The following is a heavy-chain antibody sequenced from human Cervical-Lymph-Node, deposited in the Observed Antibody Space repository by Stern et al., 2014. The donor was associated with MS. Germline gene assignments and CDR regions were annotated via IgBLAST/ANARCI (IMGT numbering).Heavy chain of an antibody. CDR2: INGDGSRT. CDR3: ARAHVDTWDWFDP. D-gene: IGHD5-18*01. V-gene: IGHV3-74*01. Sequence: EVQLVESGGDFVQPGGSLRLSCTASGFTFSTYWMHWVRQAPGKGLVWVSRINGDGSRTSYADSVKGRFTTSRDNAKNTLYVQMNSLRVEDTAVYYCARAHVDTWDWFDPWGQGTLVTVSS. CDR1: GFTFSTYW. J-gene: IGHJ5*02.